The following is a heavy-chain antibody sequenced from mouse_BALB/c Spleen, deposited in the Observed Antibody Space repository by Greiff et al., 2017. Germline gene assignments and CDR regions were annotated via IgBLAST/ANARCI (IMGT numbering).Heavy chain of an antibody. D-gene: IGHD1-1*01. V-gene: IGHV1S56*01. CDR3: ARERDYYGSRGYFDV. J-gene: IGHJ1*01. Sequence: QVQLKESGPELVKPGASVRISCKASGYTFTSYYIHWVKQRPGQGLEWIGWIYPGNVNTKYNEKFKGKATLTADKSSSTAYMQLSSLTSEDSAVYFCARERDYYGSRGYFDVWGAGTTVTVSS. CDR1: GYTFTSYY. CDR2: IYPGNVNT.